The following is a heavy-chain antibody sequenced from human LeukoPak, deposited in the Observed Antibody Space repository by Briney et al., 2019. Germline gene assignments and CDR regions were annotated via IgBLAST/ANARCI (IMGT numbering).Heavy chain of an antibody. V-gene: IGHV3-15*01. CDR2: IKSKTDGGTT. J-gene: IGHJ4*02. Sequence: GGSLRLSCAASGFTFSNAWMSWVRQAPGKGLEWVGRIKSKTDGGTTDYAAPVKGRFTNSRDDSKNTLYLQMNSLKTEDTAVYYCTSITPAGYLDYWGQGTLVTVSS. D-gene: IGHD6-13*01. CDR1: GFTFSNAW. CDR3: TSITPAGYLDY.